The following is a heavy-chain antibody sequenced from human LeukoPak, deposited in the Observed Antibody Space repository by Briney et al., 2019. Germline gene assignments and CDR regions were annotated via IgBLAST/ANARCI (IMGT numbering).Heavy chain of an antibody. Sequence: PSETLSLTCTVSGGSISSYYWSWIRQPPGKGLEWIGYIYYSGSTNYNSSLKSRVTISVDTSKNQFSLKLSSVTAADTAVYYCASTYGSGSYYTSPLGYYGMDVWGQGTTVTVSS. D-gene: IGHD3-10*01. J-gene: IGHJ6*02. CDR1: GGSISSYY. CDR2: IYYSGST. V-gene: IGHV4-59*08. CDR3: ASTYGSGSYYTSPLGYYGMDV.